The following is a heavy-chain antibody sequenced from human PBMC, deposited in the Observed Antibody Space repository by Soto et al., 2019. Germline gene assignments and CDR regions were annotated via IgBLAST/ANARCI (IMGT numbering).Heavy chain of an antibody. D-gene: IGHD2-2*01. Sequence: QVQLVESGGGVVQPGRSLRLSCAASGFTFSSYAMHWVRQAPGKGLEWVAVISYDGSTKYYADSVKGRFTISRDNSKNTLYLQMNSLRAEDTAVYYCAAESAATDYGMDVWGQGTTVTVSS. CDR1: GFTFSSYA. J-gene: IGHJ6*02. V-gene: IGHV3-30-3*01. CDR2: ISYDGSTK. CDR3: AAESAATDYGMDV.